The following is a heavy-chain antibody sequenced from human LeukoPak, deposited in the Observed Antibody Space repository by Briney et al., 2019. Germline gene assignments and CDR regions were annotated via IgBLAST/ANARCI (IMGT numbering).Heavy chain of an antibody. V-gene: IGHV1-2*02. CDR1: GYTFIGYY. Sequence: ASVKVSCKASGYTFIGYYMHWVRQAPGQGLEWMGWIDPYSGVTHFAQRFQGRVSMTLDTSISTAYMELTRLTSDDTAVYYCARDGVAGSSDAFDIWGQGTMVTVSA. CDR2: IDPYSGVT. CDR3: ARDGVAGSSDAFDI. D-gene: IGHD6-19*01. J-gene: IGHJ3*02.